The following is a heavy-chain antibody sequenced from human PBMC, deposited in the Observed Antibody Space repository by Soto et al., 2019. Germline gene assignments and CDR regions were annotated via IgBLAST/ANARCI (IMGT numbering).Heavy chain of an antibody. CDR2: IYYSGST. CDR3: ARTYCSGGRCYASAPNHFDF. D-gene: IGHD2-15*01. Sequence: SETLSLTCTVSGGSINNYYWSWIRQPPGKGLERIAYIYYSGSTNTNPSLTSRVTVSIDTSKTQFSRKQSSMAAADTAVYYCARTYCSGGRCYASAPNHFDFWGQGALVTVAS. V-gene: IGHV4-59*01. J-gene: IGHJ4*02. CDR1: GGSINNYY.